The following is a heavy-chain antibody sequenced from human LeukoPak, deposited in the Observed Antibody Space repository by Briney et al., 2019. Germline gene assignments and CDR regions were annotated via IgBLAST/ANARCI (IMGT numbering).Heavy chain of an antibody. D-gene: IGHD4-17*01. Sequence: ASVKVSCKASGYTFTSYGISWVRQAPGPGLEWMGWISAYNGNTNYAQKLQGRVTMTTDTSTSTAYMELRSLRSDDTAVYYCARDLRTRYGDRPYYYYYGMDVWGQGTTVTVSS. CDR1: GYTFTSYG. V-gene: IGHV1-18*01. CDR3: ARDLRTRYGDRPYYYYYGMDV. CDR2: ISAYNGNT. J-gene: IGHJ6*02.